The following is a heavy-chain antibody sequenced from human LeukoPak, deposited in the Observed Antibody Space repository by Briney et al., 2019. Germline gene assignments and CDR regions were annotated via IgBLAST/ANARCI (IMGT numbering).Heavy chain of an antibody. D-gene: IGHD6-19*01. Sequence: ASVKVSCTASGYTFTSYAISWVRQAPGQGLEYMGWISAYNGVTNYAQKFQGRVTMTIETSTSTVYMELTSLRSDDTAVYYCAKLYSGGWPLECMDVWGQGTTVTVSS. CDR2: ISAYNGVT. CDR1: GYTFTSYA. CDR3: AKLYSGGWPLECMDV. J-gene: IGHJ6*02. V-gene: IGHV1-18*01.